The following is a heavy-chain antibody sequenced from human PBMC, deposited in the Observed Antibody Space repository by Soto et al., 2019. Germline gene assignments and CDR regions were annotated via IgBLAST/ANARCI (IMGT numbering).Heavy chain of an antibody. CDR1: GFTFSSYG. Sequence: GGSLRLSCAASGFTFSSYGMHWVRQAPGKGLEWVAVIWYDGSNKYYADSVKGRFTISRDNSKNTLYLQMNSLRAEDTAVYYCAREPYYYDSSGYYYAYYYGMDVWGQGTTVTVSS. CDR2: IWYDGSNK. J-gene: IGHJ6*02. D-gene: IGHD3-22*01. V-gene: IGHV3-33*01. CDR3: AREPYYYDSSGYYYAYYYGMDV.